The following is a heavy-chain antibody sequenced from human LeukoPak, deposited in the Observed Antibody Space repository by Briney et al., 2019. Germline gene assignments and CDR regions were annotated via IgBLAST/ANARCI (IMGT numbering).Heavy chain of an antibody. CDR1: GFTFSSYA. Sequence: GGSLRLSCAASGFTFSSYAMHWVRQAPGKGLEWVAVISYDGSNKYYADSVEGRFTISRDNSKNTLYLQMNSLRAEDTAVYYCARDLDSMIVVVMGAFDIWGQGTMVTVSS. D-gene: IGHD3-22*01. CDR3: ARDLDSMIVVVMGAFDI. V-gene: IGHV3-30*04. J-gene: IGHJ3*02. CDR2: ISYDGSNK.